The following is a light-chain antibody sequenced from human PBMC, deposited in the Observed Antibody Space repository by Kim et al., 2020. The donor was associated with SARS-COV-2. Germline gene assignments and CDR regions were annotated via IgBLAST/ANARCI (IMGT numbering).Light chain of an antibody. J-gene: IGKJ2*01. CDR1: ESVSTN. Sequence: DIVMTQSPATLSVSPGERATLSCRASESVSTNLAWYQQKPGQAPRLLIYDASTRATGIPARFSGSGSGTDFTLTISSLQSEDFAVYYCQQYNRWPPMYTFGQGTKLEI. CDR2: DAS. CDR3: QQYNRWPPMYT. V-gene: IGKV3-15*01.